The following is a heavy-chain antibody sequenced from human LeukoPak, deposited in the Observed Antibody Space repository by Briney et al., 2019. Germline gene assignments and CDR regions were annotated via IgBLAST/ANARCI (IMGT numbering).Heavy chain of an antibody. J-gene: IGHJ4*02. CDR1: GFTFSTYA. D-gene: IGHD1-26*01. V-gene: IGHV3-21*01. Sequence: GGSLRLSCAASGFTFSTYALSWVRQAPGKGLEWVSSISSSSTYTYYADSVKGRFTISRDNAKNSLYLQMNSLRAEDTAVYYCARGVGANGPSPFDYWGQGTLVTVSS. CDR3: ARGVGANGPSPFDY. CDR2: ISSSSTYT.